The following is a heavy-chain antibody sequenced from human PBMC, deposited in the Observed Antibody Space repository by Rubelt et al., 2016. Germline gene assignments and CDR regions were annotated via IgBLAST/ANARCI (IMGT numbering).Heavy chain of an antibody. CDR2: ISSSSSYI. J-gene: IGHJ3*02. V-gene: IGHV3-21*01. Sequence: GFTFSSYSMNWVRQAPGKGLEWVSSISSSSSYIYYADSVKGRFTISRDNAKHTLYLQMNSLRAEDTAVYYCASSSGWYSVTQDAFDIWGQGTMVTVSS. D-gene: IGHD6-19*01. CDR1: GFTFSSYS. CDR3: ASSSGWYSVTQDAFDI.